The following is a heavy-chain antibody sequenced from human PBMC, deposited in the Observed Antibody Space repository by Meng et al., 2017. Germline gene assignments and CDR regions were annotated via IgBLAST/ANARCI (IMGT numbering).Heavy chain of an antibody. Sequence: GESLKISCAASGFTFSSYWMNWVRQAPGKGLEWVANIKKDGSDKYYAGSVKGRFTISRDNAKNSLFLQMNSLRAEDTAMYYCVTGGPVDWLCTNWGEGTLVTVSS. D-gene: IGHD3-9*01. CDR2: IKKDGSDK. CDR1: GFTFSSYW. V-gene: IGHV3-7*01. J-gene: IGHJ4*02. CDR3: VTGGPVDWLCTN.